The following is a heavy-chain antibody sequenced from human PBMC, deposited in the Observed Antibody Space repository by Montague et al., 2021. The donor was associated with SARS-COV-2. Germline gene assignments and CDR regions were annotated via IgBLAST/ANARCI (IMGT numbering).Heavy chain of an antibody. CDR1: GFTFDDYT. CDR3: AKGGTSMLTSVDY. D-gene: IGHD5-18*01. CDR2: ISWDGYST. Sequence: SLRLSFSASGFTFDDYTMHWVRQVPGKGLEWVSLISWDGYSTYYGDSVKGRFTISRDDSKNSLYLQMNSLRTEDTALYYCAKGGTSMLTSVDYWGQGTLVTVSS. V-gene: IGHV3-43*01. J-gene: IGHJ4*02.